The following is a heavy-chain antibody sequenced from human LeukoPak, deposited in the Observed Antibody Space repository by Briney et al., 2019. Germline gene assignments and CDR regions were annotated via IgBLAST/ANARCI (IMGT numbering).Heavy chain of an antibody. Sequence: GGSLRLSCAASGFTFSSYGMHWVRQAPGKGLEWVAVISYDGSNKYCADSVKGRFTISRDNSKNTLYLQMNSLRAEDTAVYYCAKDRSIVVVPAAHTPDYWGQGTLVTVSS. V-gene: IGHV3-30*18. CDR3: AKDRSIVVVPAAHTPDY. D-gene: IGHD2-2*01. CDR2: ISYDGSNK. CDR1: GFTFSSYG. J-gene: IGHJ4*02.